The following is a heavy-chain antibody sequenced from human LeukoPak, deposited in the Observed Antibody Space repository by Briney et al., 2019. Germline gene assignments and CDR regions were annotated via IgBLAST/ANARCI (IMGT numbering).Heavy chain of an antibody. CDR1: GFTFSRYA. V-gene: IGHV3-23*01. J-gene: IGHJ4*02. CDR3: AKDGSPKGYSSGWFFDY. CDR2: FSGSGDNT. Sequence: GGSLRLSCAASGFTFSRYAMSWVRRAPGKGLEGVSGFSGSGDNTYYADSVKGRFTISRDNSKNTLYVQVNSLGTEDTAAYYCAKDGSPKGYSSGWFFDYWGQGTLVTVSS. D-gene: IGHD6-19*01.